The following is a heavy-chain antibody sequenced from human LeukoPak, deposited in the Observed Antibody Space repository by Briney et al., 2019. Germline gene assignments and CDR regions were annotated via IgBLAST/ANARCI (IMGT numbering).Heavy chain of an antibody. CDR2: IYYSGST. Sequence: SQTLSLTCTVSGGSISSGGYYWSWIRQHPGKGLEWIGYIYYSGSTYYNPSLKSRVTISVDTSKNQFSLKLSSVTAADTAVYYCARGKYDYVWGSYRLDYWGQGTLVTVSS. D-gene: IGHD3-16*02. V-gene: IGHV4-31*03. CDR1: GGSISSGGYY. J-gene: IGHJ4*02. CDR3: ARGKYDYVWGSYRLDY.